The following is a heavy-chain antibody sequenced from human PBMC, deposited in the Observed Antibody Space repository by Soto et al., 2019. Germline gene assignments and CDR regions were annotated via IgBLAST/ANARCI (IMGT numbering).Heavy chain of an antibody. J-gene: IGHJ4*02. CDR3: ARVIAAADY. V-gene: IGHV3-30-3*01. Sequence: GWALGLSCAASGETFSSYAMHWVRQAPGKGLEWVAVISYDGSNKYYADSVKGRFTISRDNSKNTLYLQMNSLRAEDTAVYYCARVIAAADYWGQGTLVTVSS. CDR2: ISYDGSNK. D-gene: IGHD6-13*01. CDR1: GETFSSYA.